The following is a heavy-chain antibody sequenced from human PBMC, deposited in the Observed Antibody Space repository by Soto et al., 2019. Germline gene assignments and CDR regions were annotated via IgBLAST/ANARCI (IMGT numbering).Heavy chain of an antibody. J-gene: IGHJ6*03. CDR1: GGSISSYY. Sequence: PSETLFLTCTVSGGSISSYYWSWIRQPPGKGLEWIGYIYYSGSTNYNPSLKSRVTISVDTSKNQFSLKLSSVTAADTAVYYCARVGRGDTYYYYYYMDVWGKGTTVTVSS. CDR3: ARVGRGDTYYYYYYMDV. V-gene: IGHV4-59*01. CDR2: IYYSGST. D-gene: IGHD3-16*01.